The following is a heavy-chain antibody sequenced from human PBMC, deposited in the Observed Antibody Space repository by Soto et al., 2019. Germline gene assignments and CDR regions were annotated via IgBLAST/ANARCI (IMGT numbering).Heavy chain of an antibody. CDR3: ARLYCSASSCYSVGGFDI. CDR1: GFPFSRYE. V-gene: IGHV3-30*03. Sequence: GGSLRLSCAASGFPFSRYEIHWVRQVPGRGLEWVALISYDGSNKYYADSVKGRFTISRDNSKSTLHLQMNSLRAEDTAVYYCARLYCSASSCYSVGGFDIWGQGTMVT. CDR2: ISYDGSNK. J-gene: IGHJ3*02. D-gene: IGHD2-15*01.